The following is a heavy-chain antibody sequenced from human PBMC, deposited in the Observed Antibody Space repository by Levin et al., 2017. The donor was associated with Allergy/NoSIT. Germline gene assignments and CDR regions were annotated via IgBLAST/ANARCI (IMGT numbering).Heavy chain of an antibody. CDR2: SYYSGSP. V-gene: IGHV4-39*01. CDR3: ARHWIAAAEGRGGDAFDI. CDR1: GGSISSSSSY. Sequence: SGPTLVKPTQTLTLTCTVSGGSISSSSSYWGWIRQPPGKGLEWIGSSYYSGSPHYNPSFKRRVTISVDTSKNQFSLKLSSVTAADTAVYYCARHWIAAAEGRGGDAFDIWGQGTMVTVSS. D-gene: IGHD6-13*01. J-gene: IGHJ3*02.